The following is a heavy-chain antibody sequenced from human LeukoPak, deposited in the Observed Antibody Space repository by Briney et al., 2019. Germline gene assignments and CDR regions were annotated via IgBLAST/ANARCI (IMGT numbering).Heavy chain of an antibody. J-gene: IGHJ3*02. CDR3: ARSVSWGLLVRDDAFDI. Sequence: SETLSLTCTVSGGSISSYYWSWIRQPLGKGLEWIGYIYYSGSTNYNPSLKSRVTISVDTSKNQFSLKLSSVTAADTAVYYCARSVSWGLLVRDDAFDIWGQGTMVTVSS. CDR2: IYYSGST. CDR1: GGSISSYY. D-gene: IGHD2-21*01. V-gene: IGHV4-59*01.